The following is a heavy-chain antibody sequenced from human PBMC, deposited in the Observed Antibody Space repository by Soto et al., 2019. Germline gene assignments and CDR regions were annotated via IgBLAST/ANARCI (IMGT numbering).Heavy chain of an antibody. V-gene: IGHV4-31*03. D-gene: IGHD3-22*01. CDR3: ASSYDSSGYYYSAPDSAFDI. Sequence: PSETLSLTCTVSGGSISSGGYYLSWIRQHPGKGLEWIGYIYYSGSTYYNPSLKSRVTISVDTSKNQFSLKLSSVTAADTAVYYCASSYDSSGYYYSAPDSAFDIWGQGTMVTVSS. CDR1: GGSISSGGYY. J-gene: IGHJ3*02. CDR2: IYYSGST.